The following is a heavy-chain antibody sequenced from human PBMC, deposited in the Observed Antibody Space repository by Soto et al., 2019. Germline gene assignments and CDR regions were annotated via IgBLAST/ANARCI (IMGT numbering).Heavy chain of an antibody. CDR2: FDPEDGET. CDR1: GYTLTELF. CDR3: ARDLVYDSSGYPVGYYYYYGMDV. D-gene: IGHD3-22*01. Sequence: GASVKASCKVSGYTLTELFMHWVRQAPGKGLEWMGGFDPEDGETIDAQKFQGRVTITADESTSTAYMELSSLRSEDTAVYYCARDLVYDSSGYPVGYYYYYGMDVWGQGTTVTVSS. J-gene: IGHJ6*02. V-gene: IGHV1-24*01.